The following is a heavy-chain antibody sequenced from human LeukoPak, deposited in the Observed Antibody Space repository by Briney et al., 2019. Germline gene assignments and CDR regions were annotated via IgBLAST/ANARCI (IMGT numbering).Heavy chain of an antibody. J-gene: IGHJ5*02. CDR3: ARDDTIFGVVIGFDP. Sequence: VASVKVSCKASGYTFTSYGISWVRQAPGQGLEWMGWISAYNGNTNYAQKLQGRVTMTTDTSTSTAYMELRSLRSDDTAVYYCARDDTIFGVVIGFDPWGQGTLVTVSS. D-gene: IGHD3-3*01. V-gene: IGHV1-18*01. CDR1: GYTFTSYG. CDR2: ISAYNGNT.